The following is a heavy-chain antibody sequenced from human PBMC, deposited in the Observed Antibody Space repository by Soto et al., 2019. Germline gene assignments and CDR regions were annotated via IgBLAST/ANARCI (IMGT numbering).Heavy chain of an antibody. D-gene: IGHD3-9*01. Sequence: GGSLRLSCAASGFTFSSYSMNWVRQAPGKGLECVSSISSSSSYIYYADSVKGRFTISRDNAKNSLYLQMNSLRAEDTAVYYCARAMAVLRYFDWFPPFDYWGQGTLVTVYS. CDR3: ARAMAVLRYFDWFPPFDY. CDR1: GFTFSSYS. CDR2: ISSSSSYI. J-gene: IGHJ4*02. V-gene: IGHV3-21*01.